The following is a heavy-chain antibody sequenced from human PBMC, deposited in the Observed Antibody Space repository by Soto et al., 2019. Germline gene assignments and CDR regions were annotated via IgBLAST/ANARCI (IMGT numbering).Heavy chain of an antibody. CDR2: IYSGGAT. D-gene: IGHD2-15*01. V-gene: IGHV3-53*01. CDR1: GFTVSDNY. Sequence: EVQLVESGGGLIQPGGSLRLSCAASGFTVSDNYMSWVRQAPGKGLEWVSVIYSGGATHHADSVMGRFTISRDNSKNTLYLQMNSLRVEDTAVYYCARGRCSGYGCYCGWSMDVWGQGTTVTVSS. CDR3: ARGRCSGYGCYCGWSMDV. J-gene: IGHJ6*02.